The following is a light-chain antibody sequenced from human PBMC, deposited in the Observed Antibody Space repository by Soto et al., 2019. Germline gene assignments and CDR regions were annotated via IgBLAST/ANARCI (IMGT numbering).Light chain of an antibody. CDR3: QQRSDWPLT. J-gene: IGKJ4*01. CDR1: QSVSSY. V-gene: IGKV3-11*01. CDR2: DAS. Sequence: EVVSTQSPGTLSLSPGERATLSCRASQSVSSYLAWYQQKPGQAPRLLIYDASNRATGIPARFSGSGSGTDFTLTISSLEPEDFAVYYCQQRSDWPLTFGGGTKVDIK.